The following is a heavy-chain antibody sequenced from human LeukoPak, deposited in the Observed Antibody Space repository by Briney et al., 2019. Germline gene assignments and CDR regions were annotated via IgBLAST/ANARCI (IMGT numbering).Heavy chain of an antibody. CDR2: ISSSSSTI. Sequence: GGSLRLSCAASGFTFSSYSMNWVRQAPGKGLEWVSYISSSSSTIYYADSVKGRFTISRDNSKNTLYLQMNSLRAEDTAVYYCAKDRNAPSQWEQPPYYFYGMDVWGQGTTVTVSS. J-gene: IGHJ6*02. CDR1: GFTFSSYS. CDR3: AKDRNAPSQWEQPPYYFYGMDV. V-gene: IGHV3-48*01. D-gene: IGHD1-26*01.